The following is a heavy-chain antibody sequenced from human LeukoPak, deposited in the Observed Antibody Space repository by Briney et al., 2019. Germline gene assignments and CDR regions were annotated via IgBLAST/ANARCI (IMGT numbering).Heavy chain of an antibody. D-gene: IGHD3-3*01. CDR3: ASLMGYDFWSGYYGDYGMDV. J-gene: IGHJ6*02. CDR1: GGSISSYY. Sequence: SETLSLTCTVSGGSISSYYWSWIRQPPGKGLEWIGYIYYSGSTNYNPSLKSRVTISVDTSKNQFSLKLSSVTAADTAVYYCASLMGYDFWSGYYGDYGMDVWGQGTTVTVSS. CDR2: IYYSGST. V-gene: IGHV4-59*01.